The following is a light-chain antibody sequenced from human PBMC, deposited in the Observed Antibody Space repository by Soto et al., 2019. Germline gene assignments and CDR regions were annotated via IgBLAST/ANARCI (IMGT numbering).Light chain of an antibody. Sequence: EKGMTNSAATMSVSPGGRATLSSRAGQSSSDTLAWYQQKPGQAPRLLISGASSRAADIPDRFSGSGSGTDFTLTINRLEPEDFAVYYCQQYDNSPRTFGQGTKVDI. CDR3: QQYDNSPRT. CDR2: GAS. CDR1: QSSSDT. V-gene: IGKV3D-15*01. J-gene: IGKJ1*01.